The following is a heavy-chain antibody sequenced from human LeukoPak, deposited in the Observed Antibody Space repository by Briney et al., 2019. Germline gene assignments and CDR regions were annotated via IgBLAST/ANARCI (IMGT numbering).Heavy chain of an antibody. Sequence: PSETLSLTCTVSGGSIDSYYWSWIRQPPGKGLEWIGYIYYTGSTEYHPSLKSRVTISLDTSKNQFSLKLTSVTAADTAVYYCARGGWFGEFYYFDYWGQGTLVTVSS. CDR3: ARGGWFGEFYYFDY. V-gene: IGHV4-59*08. J-gene: IGHJ4*02. D-gene: IGHD3-10*01. CDR1: GGSIDSYY. CDR2: IYYTGST.